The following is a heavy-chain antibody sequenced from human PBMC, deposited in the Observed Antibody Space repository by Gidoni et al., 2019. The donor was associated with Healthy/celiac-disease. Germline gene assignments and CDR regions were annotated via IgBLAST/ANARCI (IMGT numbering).Heavy chain of an antibody. CDR1: GFTFSSYA. CDR3: ARDRGLGRSSSGWYDWFDP. CDR2: ISYDGSNK. Sequence: QVQLVESGGGVVQPGRSLRLSCAASGFTFSSYAMHWVRQAPGKGLEWVAVISYDGSNKYYADSVKGRFTISRDNSKNTLYLQMNSLRAEDTAVYYCARDRGLGRSSSGWYDWFDPWGQGTLVTVSS. V-gene: IGHV3-30-3*01. J-gene: IGHJ5*02. D-gene: IGHD6-19*01.